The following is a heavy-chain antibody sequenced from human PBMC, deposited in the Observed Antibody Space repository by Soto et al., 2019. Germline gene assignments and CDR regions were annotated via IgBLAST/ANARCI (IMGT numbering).Heavy chain of an antibody. J-gene: IGHJ4*02. CDR2: IWYDGSNK. Sequence: QVQLVESGGGVVQPGRSLRLSCAASGFTFSSYGMHWVRQAPGKGLEWVAVIWYDGSNKYYADSVKGRFTISRDNSKNTLYLQMNSQRAEDTAVYYCARDLMGETNWGQGTLVTVSS. CDR3: ARDLMGETN. D-gene: IGHD3-16*01. CDR1: GFTFSSYG. V-gene: IGHV3-33*01.